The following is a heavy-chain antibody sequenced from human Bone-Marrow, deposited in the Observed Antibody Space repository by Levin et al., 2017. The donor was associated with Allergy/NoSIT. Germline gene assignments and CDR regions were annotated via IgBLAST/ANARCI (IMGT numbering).Heavy chain of an antibody. Sequence: PGGSLRLSCIVSGDSISSYSWSWIRQPPGKGLEWVGYIYNTGTTNYNPSLKSRVTISVDTSKNQFSLKLTSVTTADTAVYYCARDSDSSMIPPNAFDIWGQGTLVTVSS. V-gene: IGHV4-59*01. D-gene: IGHD3-22*01. CDR1: GDSISSYS. CDR2: IYNTGTT. CDR3: ARDSDSSMIPPNAFDI. J-gene: IGHJ3*02.